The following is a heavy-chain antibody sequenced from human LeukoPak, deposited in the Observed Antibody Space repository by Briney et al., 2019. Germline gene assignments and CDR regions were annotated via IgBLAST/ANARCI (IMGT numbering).Heavy chain of an antibody. V-gene: IGHV1-18*01. CDR2: ISAYNGNT. D-gene: IGHD6-13*01. CDR1: GYTFTSYG. J-gene: IGHJ4*02. CDR3: ARSPAGKAAALILDY. Sequence: ASVKVSCKASGYTFTSYGISWVRQAPGQGLEWMGWISAYNGNTNYAQKLQGRVTMTTDTSTSTAYMELRGLRSDDTAVYYCARSPAGKAAALILDYWGQGTLVTVSS.